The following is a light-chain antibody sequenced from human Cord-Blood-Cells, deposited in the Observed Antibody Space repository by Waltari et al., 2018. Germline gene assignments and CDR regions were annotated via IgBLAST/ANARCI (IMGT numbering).Light chain of an antibody. Sequence: IVLTQSQGTLSLSPGARATLPCRASQSVSSSYLAWYQQKPGQAPRLLIYGASSRATGIPDRFSGSGSGTDFTLTISRLEPEDCAVYYCQQYGSSPPYTFGQGTKLEIK. CDR3: QQYGSSPPYT. CDR2: GAS. J-gene: IGKJ2*01. V-gene: IGKV3-20*01. CDR1: QSVSSSY.